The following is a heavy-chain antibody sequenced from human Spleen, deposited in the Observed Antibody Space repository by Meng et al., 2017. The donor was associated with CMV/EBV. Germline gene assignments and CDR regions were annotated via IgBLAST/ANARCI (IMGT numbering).Heavy chain of an antibody. CDR1: GYNFPSYW. CDR3: ARGVVKGNSYYFDY. CDR2: IYPGDSDT. J-gene: IGHJ4*02. D-gene: IGHD2-15*01. Sequence: GGSLRLSCKGSGYNFPSYWIGWVRQMPGKGLEWMGIIYPGDSDTRYSPSFQGQVTISADESFSTAYLQWSSLKASDTAMYYCARGVVKGNSYYFDYWGQGTLVTVSS. V-gene: IGHV5-51*01.